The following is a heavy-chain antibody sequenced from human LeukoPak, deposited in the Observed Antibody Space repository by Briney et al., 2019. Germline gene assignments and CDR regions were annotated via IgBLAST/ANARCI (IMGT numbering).Heavy chain of an antibody. CDR2: ISSSSRYI. CDR1: AFIFSSYT. Sequence: GGSLRLSCAASAFIFSSYTMNWVRQAPGKGLEWVSSISSSSRYIYYADSVKGRFTISRDNAKNSLYLQMNSLRTEETAVYYCARGAESGSYYYWGQGTLVTVSS. V-gene: IGHV3-21*01. CDR3: ARGAESGSYYY. D-gene: IGHD1-26*01. J-gene: IGHJ4*02.